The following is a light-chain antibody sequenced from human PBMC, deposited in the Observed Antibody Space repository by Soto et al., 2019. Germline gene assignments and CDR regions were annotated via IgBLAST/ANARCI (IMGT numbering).Light chain of an antibody. CDR1: QSVGSSY. V-gene: IGKV3D-15*01. Sequence: IVLTHSPGTLSLSPWESTTLSCRASQSVGSSYLAWYQHKPGQAPRLLIYDASIRAAGIPARFSGSGSGTEFTLTISSLQSEDFAVYHCQQYNNWPPWKFGQGTKVDIK. J-gene: IGKJ1*01. CDR3: QQYNNWPPWK. CDR2: DAS.